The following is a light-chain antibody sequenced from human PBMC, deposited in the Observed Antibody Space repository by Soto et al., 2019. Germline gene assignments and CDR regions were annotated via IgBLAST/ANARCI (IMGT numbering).Light chain of an antibody. CDR2: GAS. CDR1: QSVSSR. Sequence: IVLYQSHGTLSLSTGERAALSCLASQSVSSRLAWYQQKPGQAPRLLISGASSRATGIPDRFSGSGSGTDFTLTISRLEPEDFALYYCQHYVERSPITFGQGTLLEI. J-gene: IGKJ5*01. V-gene: IGKV3-20*01. CDR3: QHYVERSPIT.